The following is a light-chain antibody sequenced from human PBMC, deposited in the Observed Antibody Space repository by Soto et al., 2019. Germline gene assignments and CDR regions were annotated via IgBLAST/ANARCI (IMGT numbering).Light chain of an antibody. J-gene: IGLJ1*01. V-gene: IGLV2-11*01. Sequence: QSGLKQPRSVSGSPGQSVTISCTGTSSDVGGYNYVSWYQQHPDKAPKVMIYDVTKRPSGVPDRFSGSKSGNTASLTISGLQAEDEADYYCCSYAGSYIYVFGTG. CDR2: DVT. CDR3: CSYAGSYIYV. CDR1: SSDVGGYNY.